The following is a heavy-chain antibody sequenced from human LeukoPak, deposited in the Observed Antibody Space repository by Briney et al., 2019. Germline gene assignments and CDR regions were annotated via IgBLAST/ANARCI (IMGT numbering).Heavy chain of an antibody. V-gene: IGHV1-69*02. J-gene: IGHJ4*02. CDR3: AGGGNCSSTSCYRY. CDR1: GGTFSSYT. CDR2: IIPILGIA. D-gene: IGHD2-2*01. Sequence: ASVKVSCKASGGTFSSYTISWVRQAPGQGLESMGRIIPILGIANYAQKFQGRVTITADKSTSTAYMELSSLRSEDTAVYYCAGGGNCSSTSCYRYWGQGTLVTVSS.